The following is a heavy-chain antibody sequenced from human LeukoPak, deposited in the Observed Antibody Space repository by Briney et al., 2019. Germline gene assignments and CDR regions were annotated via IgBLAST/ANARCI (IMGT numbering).Heavy chain of an antibody. CDR2: ISSSSSYI. CDR1: GFTFSSYS. CDR3: ARVVDSSSSPYYYYYYMGV. D-gene: IGHD6-6*01. J-gene: IGHJ6*03. Sequence: SGGSLRLSCAASGFTFSSYSMNWVRQAPGKGLEWVSSISSSSSYIYYADSVKGRFTISRDNAKNSLYLQMNSLRAEDTAVYYCARVVDSSSSPYYYYYYMGVWGKGTTVTVSS. V-gene: IGHV3-21*01.